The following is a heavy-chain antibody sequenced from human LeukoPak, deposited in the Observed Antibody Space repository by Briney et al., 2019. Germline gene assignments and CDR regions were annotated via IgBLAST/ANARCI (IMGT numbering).Heavy chain of an antibody. Sequence: SETLSLTCAVYGGSFSGYYWSWIRQPPGKGLEWIGEINHSGSTNYNPSLKSRVTISVDTSKNQFSLKLSSVTAADTAVYYCARPFYYYGSGRRQKNNWFDPWGQGTLVTVSS. J-gene: IGHJ5*02. V-gene: IGHV4-34*01. CDR1: GGSFSGYY. CDR3: ARPFYYYGSGRRQKNNWFDP. D-gene: IGHD3-10*01. CDR2: INHSGST.